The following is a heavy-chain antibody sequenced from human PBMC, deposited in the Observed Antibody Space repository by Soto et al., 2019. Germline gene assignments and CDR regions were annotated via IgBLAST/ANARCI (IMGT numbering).Heavy chain of an antibody. V-gene: IGHV1-69*17. Sequence: QVQLVQSGAEVKKPGSSVKVSCKASGNNFNNYFINWVRQVPGQGLEWRGGINPMLRITQYRQQFQGRITVTADRSTGTSYMELSGLESEDTDVYYCAGDAPPRSGIYYGMDVWGQGTTISVSS. CDR1: GNNFNNYF. J-gene: IGHJ6*02. CDR3: AGDAPPRSGIYYGMDV. CDR2: INPMLRIT. D-gene: IGHD3-10*01.